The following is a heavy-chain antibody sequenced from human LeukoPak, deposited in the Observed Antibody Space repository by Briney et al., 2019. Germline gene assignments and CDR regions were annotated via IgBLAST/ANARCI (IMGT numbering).Heavy chain of an antibody. Sequence: GESLQISCQGSGYSFTIYWIGWVRQLHGKGLEWMGIIYPRDSDTRYSPSFQGQVPIPADSSINTAYLHWSSLEASDTAIYYCARRLKNSNGWTFDYWGQGTLVTVSS. CDR3: ARRLKNSNGWTFDY. D-gene: IGHD6-19*01. CDR2: IYPRDSDT. V-gene: IGHV5-51*01. CDR1: GYSFTIYW. J-gene: IGHJ4*02.